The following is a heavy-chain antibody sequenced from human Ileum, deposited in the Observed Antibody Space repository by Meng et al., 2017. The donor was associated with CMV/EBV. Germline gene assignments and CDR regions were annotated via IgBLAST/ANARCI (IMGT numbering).Heavy chain of an antibody. Sequence: QGQLGQSGTEVKQPGASGKVSWKASGVAFNEYWMHWVRQAPGQGLEWMGLINPSGDGTSYTQKFQGRVTMTRDSSTSTVYMELSSLRSDDTAVYYCARDNSAENLSWWFDPWGQGTLVTVSS. D-gene: IGHD2/OR15-2a*01. V-gene: IGHV1-46*02. CDR2: INPSGDGT. CDR3: ARDNSAENLSWWFDP. J-gene: IGHJ5*02. CDR1: GVAFNEYW.